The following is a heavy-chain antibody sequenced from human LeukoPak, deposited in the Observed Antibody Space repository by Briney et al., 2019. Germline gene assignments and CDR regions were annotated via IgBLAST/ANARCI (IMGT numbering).Heavy chain of an antibody. CDR3: ARGQQLRGGYYMDV. V-gene: IGHV1-69*05. D-gene: IGHD6-13*01. J-gene: IGHJ6*03. CDR1: GGTFSSSA. CDR2: IIPIFGTA. Sequence: SVKVSCKASGGTFSSSAISWVRQAPGQGLEWMGGIIPIFGTANYAQKFQGRVTITTDESTSTAYMELSSLRSEDTAVYYCARGQQLRGGYYMDVWGKGTTVTVSS.